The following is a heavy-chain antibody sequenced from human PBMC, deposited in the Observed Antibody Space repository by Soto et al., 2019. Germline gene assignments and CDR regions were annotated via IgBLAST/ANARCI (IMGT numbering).Heavy chain of an antibody. Sequence: SETLSLTCTVSGGSVSSGSYYWSWIRQPPGKGLEWIGYIYYSGSTNYNPSLKSRVTISVDTSKNQFSLKLSSVTAADTAVYYCARDLRGYCISTSCYDDYGMDVWGQGTTVTVSS. J-gene: IGHJ6*02. CDR2: IYYSGST. CDR1: GGSVSSGSYY. V-gene: IGHV4-61*01. CDR3: ARDLRGYCISTSCYDDYGMDV. D-gene: IGHD2-2*01.